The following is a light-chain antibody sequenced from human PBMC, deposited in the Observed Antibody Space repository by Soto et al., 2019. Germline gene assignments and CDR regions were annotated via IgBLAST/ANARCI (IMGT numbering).Light chain of an antibody. CDR2: RNN. CDR3: AAWDDSLSGWV. J-gene: IGLJ1*01. CDR1: SSNIGSNY. Sequence: QSVVTQPPSASGTPGRRVTISCSGSSSNIGSNYVYWYQQLPGTAPKLLIYRNNQRPSGVPDRFSGSKSGTSASLAISGLRSEDEADYYCAAWDDSLSGWVFGTGTKLTVL. V-gene: IGLV1-47*01.